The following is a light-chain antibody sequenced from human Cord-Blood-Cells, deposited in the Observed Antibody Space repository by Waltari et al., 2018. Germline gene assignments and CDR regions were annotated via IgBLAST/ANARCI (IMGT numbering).Light chain of an antibody. CDR1: QSVLYSSNNKNY. J-gene: IGKJ2*01. CDR2: WAS. V-gene: IGKV4-1*01. CDR3: QQYYSTPYT. Sequence: DIVMTQSPDSLAVSLGETATITCKSSQSVLYSSNNKNYLAWYQQKPEQPPKLLIYWASTRESGVPDRFSGSWSGTDFTLTISSLQAEDVAVYYCQQYYSTPYTFGQGTKLEIK.